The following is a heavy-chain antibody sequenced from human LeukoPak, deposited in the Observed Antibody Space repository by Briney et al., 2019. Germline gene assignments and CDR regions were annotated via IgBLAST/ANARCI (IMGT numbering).Heavy chain of an antibody. J-gene: IGHJ4*02. CDR2: INQDGSDK. CDR1: GFTFSSYS. V-gene: IGHV3-7*01. Sequence: PGGSLRLSCAASGFTFSSYSMNWVRQAPGKGLECVANINQDGSDKYYVDSVKGRFTISRDNTKNSLYPQMNSLRAEDTAVYYCVGGDYWGQGTLVTVSS. CDR3: VGGDY.